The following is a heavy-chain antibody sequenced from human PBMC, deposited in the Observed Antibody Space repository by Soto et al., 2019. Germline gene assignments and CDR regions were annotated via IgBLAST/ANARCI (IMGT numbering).Heavy chain of an antibody. Sequence: HPGGSLRLSCAASGFTFSSYAMSWVRQAPGKGLEWVSAISGSGGSTYYADSVKGRFTISRDNSKNTLYLQMNSLRAEDTAVYYCAKALQTPDHPPIYFDYWGQGTLVTVSS. J-gene: IGHJ4*02. CDR3: AKALQTPDHPPIYFDY. CDR2: ISGSGGST. CDR1: GFTFSSYA. V-gene: IGHV3-23*01.